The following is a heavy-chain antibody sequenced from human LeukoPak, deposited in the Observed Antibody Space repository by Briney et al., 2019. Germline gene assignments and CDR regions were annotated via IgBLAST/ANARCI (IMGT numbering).Heavy chain of an antibody. D-gene: IGHD3-3*01. J-gene: IGHJ6*03. CDR3: ARAAGYYDFWKPLSSYYYYMDV. Sequence: GASVKVSCKASGYTFTSYGISWVRQAPGQGLEWMGWISAYNGNTNYAQKLQGRVTMTTDTSTSTAYMELRSLRSDDTAVYYCARAAGYYDFWKPLSSYYYYMDVWGKGTTVTVSS. CDR1: GYTFTSYG. CDR2: ISAYNGNT. V-gene: IGHV1-18*01.